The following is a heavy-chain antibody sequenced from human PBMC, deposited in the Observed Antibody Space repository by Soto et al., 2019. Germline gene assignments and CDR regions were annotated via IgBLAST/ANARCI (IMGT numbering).Heavy chain of an antibody. CDR2: IGGSDGST. V-gene: IGHV3-23*01. CDR3: AKEGSTSYAFFDS. Sequence: GGSLRLSCAASGFTFSTYAMSWVRQAPGKGLEWVSAIGGSDGSTHYADSVEGRLTISRDNSKNTLYLQINSLRAEDTAVYYCAKEGSTSYAFFDSWGQGTLLTVSS. J-gene: IGHJ4*02. CDR1: GFTFSTYA. D-gene: IGHD6-6*01.